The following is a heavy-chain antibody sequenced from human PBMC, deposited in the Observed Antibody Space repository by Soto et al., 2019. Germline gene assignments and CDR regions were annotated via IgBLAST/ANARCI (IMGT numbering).Heavy chain of an antibody. J-gene: IGHJ6*02. D-gene: IGHD2-2*01. CDR3: AKAVDIVVVPAAMPGYYYYGMDV. CDR1: GFTFSSYA. V-gene: IGHV3-23*01. Sequence: EVQLLESGGGLVQPGGSLRLSCAASGFTFSSYAMSWVRQAPGKGLEWVSAISGSGGSTYYADSVKGRFTISRDNSKNTLYLQMNSLRAEDTAVYYCAKAVDIVVVPAAMPGYYYYGMDVWCQGTTVTVSS. CDR2: ISGSGGST.